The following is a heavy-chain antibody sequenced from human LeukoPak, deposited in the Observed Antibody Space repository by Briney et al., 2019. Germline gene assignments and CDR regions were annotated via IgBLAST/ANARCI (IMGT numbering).Heavy chain of an antibody. CDR3: ARGVDIVATTSDYYYYGMDV. Sequence: EASVKVSCKASGGTFSSYAISWVRQAPGQGLEWMGRIIPILGIANYAQKFQGRVTITADKSTSTAYMELSSLRSVDTAVYYCARGVDIVATTSDYYYYGMDVWGQGTTVTVSS. CDR2: IIPILGIA. CDR1: GGTFSSYA. J-gene: IGHJ6*02. V-gene: IGHV1-69*04. D-gene: IGHD5-12*01.